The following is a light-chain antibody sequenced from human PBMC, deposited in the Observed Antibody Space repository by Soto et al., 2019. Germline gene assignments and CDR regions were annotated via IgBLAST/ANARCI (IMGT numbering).Light chain of an antibody. J-gene: IGKJ3*01. CDR2: GAS. V-gene: IGKV3-15*01. CDR1: QGVGDT. Sequence: EVVMTQSPATLSVSPGEGVTLSCRASQGVGDTLAWYQHKPGQTPRLLIYGASTRATGIPVRFSGSGSGTEFTLTISSLQSEDFAVYFCQHYNDWPPTLGPGTKVDIK. CDR3: QHYNDWPPT.